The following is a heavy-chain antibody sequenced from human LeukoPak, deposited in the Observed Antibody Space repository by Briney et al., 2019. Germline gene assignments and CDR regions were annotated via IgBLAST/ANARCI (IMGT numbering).Heavy chain of an antibody. J-gene: IGHJ6*02. CDR2: INSDGTST. CDR3: ARVQYCGGDCYSYYYYYGMDV. Sequence: GGSLRLSCAASGFTFSDYWMHWVRQAPGKGLVWVSHINSDGTSTSYADSVKGRFTISRDNAKNTLYLQMNSLRAEDTAVYYCARVQYCGGDCYSYYYYYGMDVWGQGTTVTVSS. D-gene: IGHD2-21*02. V-gene: IGHV3-74*01. CDR1: GFTFSDYW.